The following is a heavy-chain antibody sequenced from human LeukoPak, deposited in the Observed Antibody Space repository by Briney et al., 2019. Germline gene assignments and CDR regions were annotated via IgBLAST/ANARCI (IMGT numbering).Heavy chain of an antibody. CDR1: GDSVSSNSAA. D-gene: IGHD6-19*01. V-gene: IGHV6-1*01. J-gene: IGHJ4*02. CDR2: TYYRSKWYN. CDR3: AREAGSRNKSPNYFDY. Sequence: SQTLSLTCAISGDSVSSNSAACNWIRQSPSRGPEWLGRTYYRSKWYNDYAVSVKSRITINPDTSKTQFSLQLNSVPPEDTAVYYCAREAGSRNKSPNYFDYWGQGTLVTVSS.